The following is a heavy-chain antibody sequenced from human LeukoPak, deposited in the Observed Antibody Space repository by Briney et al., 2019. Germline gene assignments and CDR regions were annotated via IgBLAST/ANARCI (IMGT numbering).Heavy chain of an antibody. CDR2: ISGSGGST. CDR3: AKGSNWNDVPTNFDY. V-gene: IGHV3-23*01. J-gene: IGHJ4*02. Sequence: QPGGSLRLSCAASGFTFSSYAMSWVRQAPGKGLEWVSAISGSGGSTYYADSVKGRFTISRDNSKNTPYLQMNSLRAEDTAVYYCAKGSNWNDVPTNFDYWGQGTLVTVSS. D-gene: IGHD1-20*01. CDR1: GFTFSSYA.